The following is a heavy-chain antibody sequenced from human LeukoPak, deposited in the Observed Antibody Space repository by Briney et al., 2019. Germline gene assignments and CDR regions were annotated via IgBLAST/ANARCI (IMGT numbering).Heavy chain of an antibody. CDR3: AKGPLSRYPISSVLMVYLTHYYYYYMDV. Sequence: QAGGSLRLSCAASGFTFSSYGMHWVRQAPGKGLEWVAVISYDGSNKYYADSVKGRFTISRDNSKNTLYLQMNSLRAEDTAVYYCAKGPLSRYPISSVLMVYLTHYYYYYMDVWGKGTTVTVSS. D-gene: IGHD2-8*01. CDR1: GFTFSSYG. J-gene: IGHJ6*03. V-gene: IGHV3-30*18. CDR2: ISYDGSNK.